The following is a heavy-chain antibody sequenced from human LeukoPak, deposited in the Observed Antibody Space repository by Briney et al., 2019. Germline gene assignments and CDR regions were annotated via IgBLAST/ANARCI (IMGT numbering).Heavy chain of an antibody. Sequence: SETLSLTRTVSGGSISSSLYYWGWVRQPPGKGLEWVGSIYYGANTYYNPSLKSRLTISVDTPKNQVSLKLRSVTAADTALYFCAGGQTLDWLSNYFDSWGQGSLVIVSS. D-gene: IGHD3-3*01. CDR1: GGSISSSLYY. V-gene: IGHV4-39*01. CDR2: IYYGANT. J-gene: IGHJ4*02. CDR3: AGGQTLDWLSNYFDS.